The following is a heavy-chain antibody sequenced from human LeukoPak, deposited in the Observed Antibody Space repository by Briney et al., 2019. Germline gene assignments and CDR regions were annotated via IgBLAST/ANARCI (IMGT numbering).Heavy chain of an antibody. V-gene: IGHV3-74*01. CDR1: GFTFSSSW. CDR3: ARDPGYESWSPFWGGMDV. Sequence: GGSLRLSCAASGFTFSSSWMHWVRQAPGKGLVWVSRITRDGSSTTYADSVKGRFTTSRDNAKNTLYLQMDSLRDDDTAVYYCARDPGYESWSPFWGGMDVWGNGTTVVVSS. J-gene: IGHJ6*04. D-gene: IGHD3-16*01. CDR2: ITRDGSST.